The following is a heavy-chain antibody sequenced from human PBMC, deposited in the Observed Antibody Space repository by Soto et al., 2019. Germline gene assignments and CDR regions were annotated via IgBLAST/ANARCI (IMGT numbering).Heavy chain of an antibody. D-gene: IGHD6-19*01. CDR3: PRESYTSGWTEYSHGMDV. CDR1: GFTFSDYS. CDR2: IGNSASAK. V-gene: IGHV3-11*01. J-gene: IGHJ6*02. Sequence: NPGGSLRLSCAASGFTFSDYSLTWIRQAPGKGLEWISYIGNSASAKYYADSVRGRFTISRDNAKSSLFLQMNSLRVEDTAVYYCPRESYTSGWTEYSHGMDVWGQGTTVTVSS.